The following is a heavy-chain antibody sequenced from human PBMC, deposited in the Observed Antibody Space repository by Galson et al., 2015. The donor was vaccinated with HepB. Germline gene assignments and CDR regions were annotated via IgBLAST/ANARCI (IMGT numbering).Heavy chain of an antibody. CDR3: AREIWEPAAIPYYYYYYGMDV. Sequence: SLRLSCAASGFTFSSYWMSWVRQAPGKGLEWVANIKQDGGEKYYVDSVKGRFTISRDNAKNSLYLQMNSLRAEDTAVYYCAREIWEPAAIPYYYYYYGMDVWGQGTTVTVSS. CDR1: GFTFSSYW. D-gene: IGHD2-2*02. J-gene: IGHJ6*02. V-gene: IGHV3-7*03. CDR2: IKQDGGEK.